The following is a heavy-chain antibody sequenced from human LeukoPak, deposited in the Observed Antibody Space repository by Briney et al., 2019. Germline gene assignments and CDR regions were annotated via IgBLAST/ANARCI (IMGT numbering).Heavy chain of an antibody. CDR1: GFSVSSNN. V-gene: IGHV3-66*01. Sequence: GGSLRLSCAASGFSVSSNNMNWVRQAPGKGLEWVSIIYSGGNTHYADSVKGRFTISRDNSKNTLYLQMNSVRAEDTAVYYCARDLFWSGYSRKTFDYWGQGTLVTVSS. CDR3: ARDLFWSGYSRKTFDY. J-gene: IGHJ4*02. CDR2: IYSGGNT. D-gene: IGHD3-3*01.